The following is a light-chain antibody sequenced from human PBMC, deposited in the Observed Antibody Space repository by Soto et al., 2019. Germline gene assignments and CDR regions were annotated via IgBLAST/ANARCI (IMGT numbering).Light chain of an antibody. CDR2: SAS. J-gene: IGKJ2*01. CDR3: QQLKTYPYT. Sequence: IQLTQSLSSLSASVGDRVTVTCRASQDINKFLAWFQQKPGKAPNLLIFSASTLQSAVPSRFSGGGSGTDFTLTIDSLQPEDFATYYCQQLKTYPYTFGQGTKLEIK. V-gene: IGKV1-9*01. CDR1: QDINKF.